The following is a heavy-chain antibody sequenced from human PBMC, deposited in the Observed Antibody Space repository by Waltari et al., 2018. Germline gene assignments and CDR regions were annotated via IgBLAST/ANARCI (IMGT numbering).Heavy chain of an antibody. CDR3: SDPPSDF. CDR2: IKEDGSET. J-gene: IGHJ4*02. D-gene: IGHD2-21*01. CDR1: GFTYSNHW. Sequence: EVQLVESGGGLVRPGGSLRLACKAAGFTYSNHWMGWVRQAPGKGLEWVASIKEDGSETNYVESVKGRFTISRDNARNSLYLQMNSLRAEDTAVYYCSDPPSDFWGQGKLVIVSS. V-gene: IGHV3-7*03.